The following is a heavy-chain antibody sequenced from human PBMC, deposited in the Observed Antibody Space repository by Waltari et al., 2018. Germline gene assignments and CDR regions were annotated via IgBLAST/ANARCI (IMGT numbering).Heavy chain of an antibody. D-gene: IGHD3-16*01. CDR3: ARRGGH. V-gene: IGHV5-51*01. CDR2: SQPCGSDN. Sequence: EVQLVQSGAEVKKPGESLKISCKGSGYSFTSYWIGWVRQMPGKGLEWMGISQPCGSDNRYRPFLQGQGTIPAGKAISNGHPQGSSLKASDTAKVYWARRGGHWGQGTLVTGSS. J-gene: IGHJ4*02. CDR1: GYSFTSYW.